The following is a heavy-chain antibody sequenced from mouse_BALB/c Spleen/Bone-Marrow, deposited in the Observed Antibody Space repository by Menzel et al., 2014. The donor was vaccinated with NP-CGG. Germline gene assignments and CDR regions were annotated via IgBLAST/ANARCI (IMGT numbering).Heavy chain of an antibody. V-gene: IGHV5-6-4*01. CDR2: ISSGGSYT. Sequence: VQLVEPGGGLVKPGGSLKLSCAASGFTFSSYTMSWVRQTPEKRMEWVATISSGGSYTYFPDIEKGRFTISRDNAKNTLYLQMSRLKSEDTAVYYCTRDGKGNYDYAMDYWGQGTSVTVSS. CDR3: TRDGKGNYDYAMDY. J-gene: IGHJ4*01. CDR1: GFTFSSYT. D-gene: IGHD2-1*01.